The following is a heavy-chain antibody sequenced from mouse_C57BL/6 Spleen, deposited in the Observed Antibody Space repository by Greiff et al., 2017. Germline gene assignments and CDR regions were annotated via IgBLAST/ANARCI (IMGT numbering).Heavy chain of an antibody. V-gene: IGHV1-69*01. D-gene: IGHD2-2*01. CDR3: ARLVTDYFDY. CDR2: IDPSDSYT. CDR1: GYTFTSYW. J-gene: IGHJ2*01. Sequence: QVQLKQPGAELVMPGASVKLSCKASGYTFTSYWMHWVKQRPGQGLEWIGEIDPSDSYTNYNQKFKGKSTLTVDKSSSTAYMQLSSLTSEDSAVYYCARLVTDYFDYGGQGTTLTVSS.